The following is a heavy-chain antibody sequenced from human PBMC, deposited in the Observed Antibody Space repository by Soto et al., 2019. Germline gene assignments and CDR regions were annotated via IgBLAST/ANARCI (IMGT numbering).Heavy chain of an antibody. D-gene: IGHD6-25*01. CDR3: AREKRANGYFDY. CDR2: IKQAGSEK. J-gene: IGHJ4*02. CDR1: GFTFTAYW. Sequence: EVQLVESGGSLVQTGGSLRLSCAASGFTFTAYWMSWVRQAPWKGLEWVANIKQAGSEKYYVDSVNGRFIISRDDAKNSLFLQVNSLRVEETAVYYCAREKRANGYFDYWGQGTLVTVSS. V-gene: IGHV3-7*01.